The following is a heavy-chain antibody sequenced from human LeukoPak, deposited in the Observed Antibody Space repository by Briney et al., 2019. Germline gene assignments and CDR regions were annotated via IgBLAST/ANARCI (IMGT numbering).Heavy chain of an antibody. CDR1: GFTFSSSA. V-gene: IGHV3-23*01. D-gene: IGHD2-2*01. CDR2: ISGSGGNT. CDR3: AAHGQGPYPLNGMDV. Sequence: QAGGSLRLSCAASGFTFSSSAMSWVRQAPGKGLEWVSSISGSGGNTYYADSVKGRLTISRDHSKNTLYPQMNSLRAEETAVDYCAAHGQGPYPLNGMDVWGQGTTVIVSS. J-gene: IGHJ6*02.